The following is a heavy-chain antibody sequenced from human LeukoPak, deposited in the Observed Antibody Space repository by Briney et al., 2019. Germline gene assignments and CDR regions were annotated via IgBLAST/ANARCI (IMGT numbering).Heavy chain of an antibody. CDR3: ARDNGYSYENWFDP. V-gene: IGHV3-48*01. Sequence: GGSLRLSCAASGLTFSSYSMNWVRQAPGKGLEWVSYISSSSSTIYYADSVKGRFTISRDNAKNSLYLQMNSLRAEDTAVYYCARDNGYSYENWFDPWGQGTLVTVSS. CDR2: ISSSSSTI. CDR1: GLTFSSYS. D-gene: IGHD5-18*01. J-gene: IGHJ5*02.